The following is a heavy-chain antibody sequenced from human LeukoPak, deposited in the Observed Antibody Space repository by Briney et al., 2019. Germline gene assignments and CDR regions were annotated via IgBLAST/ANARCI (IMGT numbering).Heavy chain of an antibody. CDR2: IYPRDTNT. V-gene: IGHV5-51*01. CDR1: GYSFTSHW. Sequence: GESLKISCKGSGYGSGYSFTSHWIAWVRQMPGKGLEWMGIIYPRDTNTIYSPSFQGQVTISVDTSINTAYLQWISLKASDTAMYYCARHPIAAGGAYNWFDPWGQGTLVTVSS. J-gene: IGHJ5*02. CDR3: ARHPIAAGGAYNWFDP. D-gene: IGHD6-13*01.